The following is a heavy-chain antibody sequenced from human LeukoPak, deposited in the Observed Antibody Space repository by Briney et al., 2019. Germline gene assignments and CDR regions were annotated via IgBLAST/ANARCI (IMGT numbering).Heavy chain of an antibody. CDR3: AKDRWVRGVSSFDY. J-gene: IGHJ4*02. Sequence: GGSLRLSCAASGFTFNTYNMNWVRQAPGKGLEWVSSISSSSSSYIYYADSVKGRFTISRDNAKNSLYLQMNSLRGEDTAVYYCAKDRWVRGVSSFDYWGQGTLVTVSS. D-gene: IGHD3-10*01. CDR1: GFTFNTYN. V-gene: IGHV3-21*04. CDR2: ISSSSSSYI.